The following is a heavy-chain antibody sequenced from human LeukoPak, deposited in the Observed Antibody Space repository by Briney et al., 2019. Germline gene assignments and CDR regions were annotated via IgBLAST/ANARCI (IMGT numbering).Heavy chain of an antibody. CDR3: ARGSWVSSTDAVR. J-gene: IGHJ4*02. CDR2: IRGSGET. D-gene: IGHD3-10*01. V-gene: IGHV3-23*01. CDR1: GVSLGRFA. Sequence: GGSQTLFCSPGGVSLGRFAISSVRQGPARGLECVASIRGSGETFYADSVKGQLTLSRDSCRNTAYFQLHNLRVEDTAIYYCARGSWVSSTDAVRWGQGTLVTVSS.